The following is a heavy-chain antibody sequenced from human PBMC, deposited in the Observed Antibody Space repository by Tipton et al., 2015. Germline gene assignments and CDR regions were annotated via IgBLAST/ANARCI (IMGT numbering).Heavy chain of an antibody. CDR3: ARDLEHGMDV. V-gene: IGHV4-38-2*02. CDR1: AYSISSDYY. J-gene: IGHJ6*02. Sequence: TLSLTCAVSAYSISSDYYWGWIRQPPGKGLEWIGSISHSGNTYYNPSLKSRVTMSRDTSKNQFSLKLTSVTAAGTAVYFCARDLEHGMDVWGQGTTVTVS. CDR2: ISHSGNT.